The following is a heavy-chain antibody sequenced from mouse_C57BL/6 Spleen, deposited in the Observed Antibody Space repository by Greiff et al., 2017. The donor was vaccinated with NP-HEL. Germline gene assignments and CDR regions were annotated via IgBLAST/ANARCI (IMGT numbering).Heavy chain of an antibody. V-gene: IGHV7-3*01. D-gene: IGHD2-5*01. CDR1: GFTFTDYY. J-gene: IGHJ3*01. Sequence: EVQLVESGGGLVQPGGSLSLSCAASGFTFTDYYMSWVRQPPGKALEWLGFIRNKANGYTTEYSASVKGRFTISRDNSQSILYLQMNALRAEDSATYYCARSPGYSNPFAYWGQGTLVTVSA. CDR2: IRNKANGYTT. CDR3: ARSPGYSNPFAY.